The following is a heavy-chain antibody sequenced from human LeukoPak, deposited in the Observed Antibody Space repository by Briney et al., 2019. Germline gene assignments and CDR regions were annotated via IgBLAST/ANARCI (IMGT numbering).Heavy chain of an antibody. CDR2: ISAYNGNT. J-gene: IGHJ4*02. Sequence: RASVTVSFTASGYTFTSYGISWVRQAPGQGLEWMGWISAYNGNTNYAQKLQGRVTMTTDTSTSTAYMELRSLRSDDTAVYYCARDQWLVLGYWGQGTLVTVSS. CDR1: GYTFTSYG. V-gene: IGHV1-18*01. CDR3: ARDQWLVLGY. D-gene: IGHD6-19*01.